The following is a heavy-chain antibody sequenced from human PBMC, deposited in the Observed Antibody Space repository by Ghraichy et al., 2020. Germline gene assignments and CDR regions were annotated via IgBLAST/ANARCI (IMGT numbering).Heavy chain of an antibody. D-gene: IGHD2-15*01. Sequence: GSLRLSCAASGFTLSNFWMHWVRQSPVKGLVWVSRINSGGTNIVYADSVKGRFTISRDNAKNTLYLQMNSLRAEDTAVYYCAREYCRGGRCFFGTGGSHLDSWGQGTLVTVSS. CDR3: AREYCRGGRCFFGTGGSHLDS. J-gene: IGHJ4*02. CDR2: INSGGTNI. V-gene: IGHV3-74*01. CDR1: GFTLSNFW.